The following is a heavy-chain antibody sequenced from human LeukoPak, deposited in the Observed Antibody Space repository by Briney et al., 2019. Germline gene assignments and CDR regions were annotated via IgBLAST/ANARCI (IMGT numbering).Heavy chain of an antibody. V-gene: IGHV1-18*01. CDR3: ARDSRGGAAPKRVFDY. J-gene: IGHJ4*02. Sequence: GASVKVSCKASGYTFTSYGISWVRQAPGQGLEWMGWISAYNGNTNYAQKLQGRVTMTTDTSTSTAYMELRSLRSDDTAVYYCARDSRGGAAPKRVFDYWGQGTLVTVSS. CDR2: ISAYNGNT. CDR1: GYTFTSYG. D-gene: IGHD3-16*01.